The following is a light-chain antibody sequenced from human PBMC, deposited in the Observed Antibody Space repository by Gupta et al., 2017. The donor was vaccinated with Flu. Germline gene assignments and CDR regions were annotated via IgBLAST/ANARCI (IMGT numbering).Light chain of an antibody. CDR1: SSNIGRNY. CDR3: GVWDSSLTAFV. CDR2: SND. J-gene: IGLJ1*01. V-gene: IGLV1-51*01. Sequence: QSVLTQSPSVSAAPGQKVTISCPGTSSNIGRNYVSWYLQLPGTAPKLLIFSNDKRPSGIPGRFSASKSGASVTLDISGLQTGDEADYYCGVWDSSLTAFVFGAGTKVTVL.